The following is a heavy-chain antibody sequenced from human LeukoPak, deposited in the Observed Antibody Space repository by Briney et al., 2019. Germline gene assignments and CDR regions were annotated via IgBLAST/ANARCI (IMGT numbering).Heavy chain of an antibody. Sequence: ASVKVSCKASGYTFTGYYMHWVRQAPGQGLEWMGWITPNSGGTNYAQKFQGRVTMTRDTSISTAYMELSRLRSDDTAVYYCARDGNGNDYVWGSYRSAFDYWGQGTLVTVSS. J-gene: IGHJ4*02. D-gene: IGHD3-16*02. CDR2: ITPNSGGT. CDR1: GYTFTGYY. V-gene: IGHV1-2*02. CDR3: ARDGNGNDYVWGSYRSAFDY.